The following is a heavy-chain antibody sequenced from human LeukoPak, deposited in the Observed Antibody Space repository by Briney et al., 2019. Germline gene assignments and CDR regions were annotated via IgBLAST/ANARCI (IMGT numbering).Heavy chain of an antibody. V-gene: IGHV3-23*01. CDR1: GVTFSKYA. D-gene: IGHD6-19*01. J-gene: IGHJ4*02. CDR2: INGAGSNT. CDR3: AKYFGGWYEDY. Sequence: GGSLRLSCAASGVTFSKYAMTWVRQAPGKGLEWVSSINGAGSNTYYADSVKGRFTISRDNSKNTLYLQMNSLRAEDTAVYYCAKYFGGWYEDYWGQGTLVTVSS.